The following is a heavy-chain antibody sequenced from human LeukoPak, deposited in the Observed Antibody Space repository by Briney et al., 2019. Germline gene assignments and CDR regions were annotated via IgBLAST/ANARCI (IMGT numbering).Heavy chain of an antibody. CDR2: IKPNTDGATT. Sequence: PGGSLRLSCAASGFTFINAWMNWFRQAPGKGLEWGGRIKPNTDGATTHYAAPVAGRFTISRDDSKDALSLQMNSLKIEDTAVYYCTADLAGGSKAIDYWGQGTLVTVSS. CDR1: GFTFINAW. J-gene: IGHJ4*02. D-gene: IGHD3-10*01. V-gene: IGHV3-15*05. CDR3: TADLAGGSKAIDY.